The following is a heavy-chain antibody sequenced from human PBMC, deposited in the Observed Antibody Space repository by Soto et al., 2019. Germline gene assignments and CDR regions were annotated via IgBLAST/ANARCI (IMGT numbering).Heavy chain of an antibody. J-gene: IGHJ4*02. Sequence: GGSLRLSCAASGFTFSSYGMHWVRQAPGKGLEWVAVIWYDGSNKYYADSVKGRFTISRDNSKNTLYLQMNSLRAEDTAVYYCAREAPTRYYFDYWGQGTLVTVSS. CDR3: AREAPTRYYFDY. V-gene: IGHV3-33*01. CDR1: GFTFSSYG. CDR2: IWYDGSNK.